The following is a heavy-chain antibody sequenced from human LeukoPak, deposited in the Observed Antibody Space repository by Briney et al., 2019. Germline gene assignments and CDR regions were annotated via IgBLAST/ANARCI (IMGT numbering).Heavy chain of an antibody. CDR1: GGSISSSDYY. CDR2: MFYNGAT. Sequence: PSETLSLTCSVSGGSISSSDYYWGWIRQPPGKGLEWIGTMFYNGATKSNPSLSSRVTMSIDTSKNQFSLKLSSVTAADTAVYYCARHLTITMVRGVGYWGQGTLVTVSS. D-gene: IGHD3-10*01. J-gene: IGHJ4*02. CDR3: ARHLTITMVRGVGY. V-gene: IGHV4-39*01.